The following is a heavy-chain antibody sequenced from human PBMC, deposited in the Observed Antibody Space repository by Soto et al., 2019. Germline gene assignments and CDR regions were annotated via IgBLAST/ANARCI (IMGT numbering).Heavy chain of an antibody. D-gene: IGHD2-2*02. V-gene: IGHV1-18*04. J-gene: IGHJ5*02. Sequence: QVQLVQSGAEVKKPGTSVKVSCKASGYTFTSYGICWVRQAPGQGLEWMGWISGYNGYTNYAQKVQGRVTMITDTFTSTAYMELKNLGSDDTAVYYCARQDVVEPRAIAELDPWGQGTLVTVSS. CDR3: ARQDVVEPRAIAELDP. CDR2: ISGYNGYT. CDR1: GYTFTSYG.